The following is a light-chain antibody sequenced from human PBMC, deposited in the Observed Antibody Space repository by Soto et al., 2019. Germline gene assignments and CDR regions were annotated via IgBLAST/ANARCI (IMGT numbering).Light chain of an antibody. CDR2: GAS. CDR1: QGVGTN. V-gene: IGKV3D-15*01. J-gene: IGKJ4*01. CDR3: EQYNNGPPLT. Sequence: EIVMTQSPATLSVSPGERATLSCRASQGVGTNLAWYQQRPGQAPSLLIYGASARAAGLPPRFSGSGSGTEFTLTVSSVQSEDLAVYYCEQYNNGPPLTFGGGTKVEIK.